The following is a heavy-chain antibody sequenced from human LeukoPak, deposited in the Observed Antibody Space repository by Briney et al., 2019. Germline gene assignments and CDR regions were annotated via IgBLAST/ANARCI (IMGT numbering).Heavy chain of an antibody. CDR2: IKEDGSAQ. CDR3: ATSSNAPGNH. J-gene: IGHJ5*02. CDR1: GFTFSTYW. D-gene: IGHD2-2*01. Sequence: TGGSLRLSCAASGFTFSTYWMSWVRQGPGKGLEWVANIKEDGSAQYYVGSVKGRFTISRDNAKNSLNLQMNSLRAEDTAVYYCATSSNAPGNHWGQGTLVTVSS. V-gene: IGHV3-7*01.